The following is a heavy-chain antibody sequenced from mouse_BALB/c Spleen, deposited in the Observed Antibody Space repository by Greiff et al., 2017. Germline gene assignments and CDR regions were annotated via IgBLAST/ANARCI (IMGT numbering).Heavy chain of an antibody. J-gene: IGHJ1*01. CDR3: ARCGYGSSYNWYFDV. D-gene: IGHD1-1*01. V-gene: IGHV1-69*02. CDR2: IDPSDSYT. CDR1: GYTFTSYW. Sequence: VQLQQPGAELVKPGASVKLSCKASGYTFTSYWMHWVKQRPGQGLEWIGEIDPSDSYTNYNQKFKGKATLTVDKSSSTAYMQLSSLTSEDSAVYYCARCGYGSSYNWYFDVWGAGTTVTVSS.